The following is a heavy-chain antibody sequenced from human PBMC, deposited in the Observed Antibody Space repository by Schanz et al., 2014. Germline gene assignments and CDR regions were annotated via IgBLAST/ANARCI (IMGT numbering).Heavy chain of an antibody. J-gene: IGHJ5*02. D-gene: IGHD5-12*01. Sequence: DVQLAESGGGLVQPGGSLRLSCAASGFTLSSYALSWVRQSPGQGLAWISAINTADTTYYAESVKGRFTVARDNSKNTVYQHMNSLRDEDTAVYYCAKDMNREATATESWGQGTLVVVSS. CDR3: AKDMNREATATES. CDR1: GFTLSSYA. CDR2: INTADTT. V-gene: IGHV3-23*04.